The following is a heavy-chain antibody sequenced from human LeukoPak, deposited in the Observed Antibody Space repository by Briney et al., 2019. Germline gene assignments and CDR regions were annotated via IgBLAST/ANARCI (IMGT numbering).Heavy chain of an antibody. J-gene: IGHJ4*02. CDR1: GFTFSSHA. V-gene: IGHV3-23*01. Sequence: GALRLSCAASGFTFSSHAMGWVRQAPGKGLEWVSGISVPAGNTHYADSVKGRFTISRDNSKNTLYLQMNSLRAEDTAVYYCASHTFSGWYQFDYWGQGTLVTVSS. D-gene: IGHD6-19*01. CDR3: ASHTFSGWYQFDY. CDR2: ISVPAGNT.